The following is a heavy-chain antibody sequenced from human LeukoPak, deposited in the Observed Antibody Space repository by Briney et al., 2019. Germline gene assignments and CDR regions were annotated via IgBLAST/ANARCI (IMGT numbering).Heavy chain of an antibody. CDR3: ARGGYDFWSGYYTDY. Sequence: SETLSLTCTVSGGSISSGSYYWSWIRQPAGKGLEWIGRIYTSGSTNYNPSLKRRVTISVDTSKNQFSLKLSSVTAADTAVYYCARGGYDFWSGYYTDYWGQGTLVTVSS. D-gene: IGHD3-3*01. V-gene: IGHV4-61*02. CDR2: IYTSGST. CDR1: GGSISSGSYY. J-gene: IGHJ4*02.